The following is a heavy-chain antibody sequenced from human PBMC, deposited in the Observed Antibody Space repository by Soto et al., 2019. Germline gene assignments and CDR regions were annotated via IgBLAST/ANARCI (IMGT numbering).Heavy chain of an antibody. CDR3: ARVSTVVTRPYYFDY. CDR2: IYPGDSDT. CDR1: GYSFTSYW. Sequence: GESLKISCKGSGYSFTSYWIGWVRQMPGKGLEWMGIIYPGDSDTRYSPSFQGQVTISADKSISTAYLQWSSLKASDTAMYYCARVSTVVTRPYYFDYWGQGTLVTVSS. V-gene: IGHV5-51*01. J-gene: IGHJ4*02. D-gene: IGHD4-17*01.